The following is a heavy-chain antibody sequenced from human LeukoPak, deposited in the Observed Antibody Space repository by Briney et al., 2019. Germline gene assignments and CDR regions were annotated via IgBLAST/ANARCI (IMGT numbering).Heavy chain of an antibody. J-gene: IGHJ3*02. CDR3: ARGEGLGYCSSTSCSPDHDAFDI. CDR1: GGSISRYY. Sequence: SETLSLTCTVSGGSISRYYWSWIRHPAGKGLEWIGRIYTSESTNYNPSLKSRATMSVDTSKNQFSLKLSSVTAADTAVYYCARGEGLGYCSSTSCSPDHDAFDIWGQGTMVTVSS. CDR2: IYTSEST. D-gene: IGHD2-2*01. V-gene: IGHV4-4*07.